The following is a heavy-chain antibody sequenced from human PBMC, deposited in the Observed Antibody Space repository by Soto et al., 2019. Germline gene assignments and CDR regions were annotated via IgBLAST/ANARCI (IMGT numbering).Heavy chain of an antibody. V-gene: IGHV1-24*01. CDR2: FYPEDGGT. J-gene: IGHJ3*01. CDR3: ATRGSVRNRGTFDV. Sequence: ASVKASCKVPWDTPTELSLHWVRQSPDKGLEWMGGFYPEDGGTIYAQKFQGRVTMTADTSTDTAYMELSSLRSEDTAVYYRATRGSVRNRGTFDVWRQGTMVTVSS. D-gene: IGHD3-16*01. CDR1: WDTPTELS.